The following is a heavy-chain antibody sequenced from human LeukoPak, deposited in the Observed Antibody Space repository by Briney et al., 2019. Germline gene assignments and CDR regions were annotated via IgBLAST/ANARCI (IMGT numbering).Heavy chain of an antibody. Sequence: PSETLSLTCTVSGGSISRYYWSWIRQPPGKGLEWIGYIYYSGSTNYNPSLKSRVTISVDTSNNQFSLKLSSVTAADTAVYYCARGYCSGGSCYSYYYYNYMDVWGEGTTVTVSS. D-gene: IGHD2-15*01. CDR3: ARGYCSGGSCYSYYYYNYMDV. V-gene: IGHV4-59*01. CDR1: GGSISRYY. CDR2: IYYSGST. J-gene: IGHJ6*03.